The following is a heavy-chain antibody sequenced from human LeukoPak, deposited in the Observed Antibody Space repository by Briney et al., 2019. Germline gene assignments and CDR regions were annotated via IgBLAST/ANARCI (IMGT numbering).Heavy chain of an antibody. V-gene: IGHV3-7*01. Sequence: GGSLRLSCVGSGFTFSTYWMTWVRQAPGKGLEWLANINKDGSKKDYVDSVKGRFTISRDNAKNSLSLQMDSLRVEDTAVYHCVRDAPGREGPHYWGQGILVTVSS. CDR2: INKDGSKK. CDR3: VRDAPGREGPHY. J-gene: IGHJ4*02. D-gene: IGHD1-26*01. CDR1: GFTFSTYW.